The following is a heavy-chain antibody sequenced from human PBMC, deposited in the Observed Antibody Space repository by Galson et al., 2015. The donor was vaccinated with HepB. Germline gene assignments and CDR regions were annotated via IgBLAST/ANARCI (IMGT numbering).Heavy chain of an antibody. CDR1: GGTFSSYA. CDR3: ARGKRWLILAPFFDY. J-gene: IGHJ4*02. Sequence: SVKVSCKASGGTFSSYAISWVRQAPGQGLEWMGGIIPIFGTANYAQKFQGRVTIIADESTSTAYMELSSLRSEDTAVYYCARGKRWLILAPFFDYWGQGTLVTVSS. CDR2: IIPIFGTA. D-gene: IGHD5-24*01. V-gene: IGHV1-69*13.